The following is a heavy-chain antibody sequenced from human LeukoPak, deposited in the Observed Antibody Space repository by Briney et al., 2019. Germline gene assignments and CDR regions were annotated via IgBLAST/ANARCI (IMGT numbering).Heavy chain of an antibody. CDR1: GGSFSGYY. D-gene: IGHD6-13*01. CDR3: ASSLNSSPRWYYFDY. J-gene: IGHJ4*02. V-gene: IGHV4-34*01. CDR2: INHSGST. Sequence: SETLSLTCAVYGGSFSGYYWSWIRQPPGKGLEWIGEINHSGSTNYNPSLKSRVTISVDTSKNQFSLKLSSVTAADTAVYYCASSLNSSPRWYYFDYWGQGTLVTVSS.